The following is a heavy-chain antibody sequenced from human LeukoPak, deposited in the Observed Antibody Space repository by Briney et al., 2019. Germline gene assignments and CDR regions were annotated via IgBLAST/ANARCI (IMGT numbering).Heavy chain of an antibody. CDR1: GYTLTELS. CDR3: ATRAQGDTFYYYYGMDV. Sequence: ASVNVSCKVSGYTLTELSMHWVRQAPGKGLEWMGGFDPEDGETIYAQKFQGRVTMTEDTSTDTAYMELSSLRSEDTAVYYCATRAQGDTFYYYYGMDVWGQGTTVTVSS. J-gene: IGHJ6*02. D-gene: IGHD3-10*01. CDR2: FDPEDGET. V-gene: IGHV1-24*01.